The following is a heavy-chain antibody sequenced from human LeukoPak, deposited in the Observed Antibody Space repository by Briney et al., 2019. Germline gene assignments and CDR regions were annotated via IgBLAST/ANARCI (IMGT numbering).Heavy chain of an antibody. CDR1: GYSFTSYW. Sequence: GESLKISCKGSGYSFTSYWIGWVRQMPGKGLEWMGIIYPGDSDTRYSPSFQGQVTISADKSITTAYLQWSSLKASDTAMYYCARQYCSSTSCLYYYYGMDVWGQGTTVTVSS. CDR3: ARQYCSSTSCLYYYYGMDV. J-gene: IGHJ6*02. V-gene: IGHV5-51*01. CDR2: IYPGDSDT. D-gene: IGHD2-2*01.